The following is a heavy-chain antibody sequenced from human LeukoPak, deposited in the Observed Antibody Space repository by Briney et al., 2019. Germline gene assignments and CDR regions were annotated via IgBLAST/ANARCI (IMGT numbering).Heavy chain of an antibody. CDR1: GGSFSGYY. CDR3: ARYYYGSGSYYQRGYFDY. D-gene: IGHD3-10*01. J-gene: IGHJ4*02. Sequence: PSETLSLTCAVYGGSFSGYYWSWIRQPPGKGLEWNGEINHSGSTNYNPSLKSRVTISVDTSKNQFSLKLSSVTAADTAVYYCARYYYGSGSYYQRGYFDYWGQGTLVTVSS. V-gene: IGHV4-34*01. CDR2: INHSGST.